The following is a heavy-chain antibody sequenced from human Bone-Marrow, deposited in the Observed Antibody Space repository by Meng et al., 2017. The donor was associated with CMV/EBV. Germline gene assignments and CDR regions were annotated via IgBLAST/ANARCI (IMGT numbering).Heavy chain of an antibody. D-gene: IGHD2-15*01. CDR2: IYWNDDK. J-gene: IGHJ4*02. CDR1: GFSLSTSGVG. CDR3: AHKSVAGPLLDY. V-gene: IGHV2-5*01. Sequence: FGPTLVKPTQTLTLTCTFSGFSLSTSGVGVGCIRQPPGKALEWLALIYWNDDKRYSPSLKSRRIITKEAHKNQVVLTMTNVYPGDTATDYSAHKSVAGPLLDYWGQGTRVTVSS.